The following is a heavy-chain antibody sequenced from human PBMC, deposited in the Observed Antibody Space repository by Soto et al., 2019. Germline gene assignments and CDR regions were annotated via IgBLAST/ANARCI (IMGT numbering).Heavy chain of an antibody. CDR2: ISGSGGST. CDR3: AKYSSSSGSYYYYVMDV. CDR1: GFTFSSYA. V-gene: IGHV3-23*01. J-gene: IGHJ6*02. D-gene: IGHD6-6*01. Sequence: PGGSLRLSCAASGFTFSSYAMSWVRQAPGKGLEWVSAISGSGGSTYYADSVKGRFTISRDNSRNMLYLQMNSLRAEDTAVYYCAKYSSSSGSYYYYVMDVWGQGTTVTVSS.